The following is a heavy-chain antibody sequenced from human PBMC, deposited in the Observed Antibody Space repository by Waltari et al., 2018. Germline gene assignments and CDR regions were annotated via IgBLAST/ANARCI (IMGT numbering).Heavy chain of an antibody. Sequence: QLQLQESGPGLVKPSETLSLTCTVSGGSISSSSYYWGWIRQPPGKGLEWIGSIYYSGSTYYNPSLKSRVTISVDTSKNQFSLKLSSVTAADTAVYYCARAPDRSFADYWGQGTLVTVSS. CDR3: ARAPDRSFADY. J-gene: IGHJ4*02. V-gene: IGHV4-39*07. CDR1: GGSISSSSYY. CDR2: IYYSGST.